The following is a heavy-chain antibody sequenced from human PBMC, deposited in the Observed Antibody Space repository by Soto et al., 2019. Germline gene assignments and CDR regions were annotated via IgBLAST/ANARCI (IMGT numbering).Heavy chain of an antibody. Sequence: GESLKISCKGSGYSFPSYCIGWVRQMPGKGLEWMGIIYPGDSNTRYSPSYQGQVTISADKSISTAHLQWSSLKASDTAMYYCARHSYYDSSAYYYSAFDIWGQATMVTV. D-gene: IGHD3-22*01. CDR2: IYPGDSNT. J-gene: IGHJ3*02. CDR3: ARHSYYDSSAYYYSAFDI. V-gene: IGHV5-51*01. CDR1: GYSFPSYC.